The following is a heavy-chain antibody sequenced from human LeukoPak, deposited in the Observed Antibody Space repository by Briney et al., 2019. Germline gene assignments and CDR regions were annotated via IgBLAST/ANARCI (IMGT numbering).Heavy chain of an antibody. J-gene: IGHJ4*02. D-gene: IGHD5-12*01. V-gene: IGHV5-51*01. CDR2: IYPGDSSDT. CDR3: ARERGATGYDSGLDFDY. CDR1: GYSFTSYW. Sequence: GESLKISCKGAGYSFTSYWIGWVRQMPGKGLEWMGIIYPGDSSDTRYSPSFQGQVTMSADKSIAYLQWSSLKASDTAMYYCARERGATGYDSGLDFDYWGQGTLVTVSS.